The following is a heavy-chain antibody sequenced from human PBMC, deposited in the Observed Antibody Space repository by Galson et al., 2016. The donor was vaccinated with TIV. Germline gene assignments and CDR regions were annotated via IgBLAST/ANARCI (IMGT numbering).Heavy chain of an antibody. CDR2: ISGDYGHT. CDR3: AKEGYRCGHCGDFDI. D-gene: IGHD2-21*01. V-gene: IGHV3-23*01. J-gene: IGHJ3*02. Sequence: SLRLSCAVSDFTFSSSVMTWVRQAPGRGLEWVATISGDYGHTQYADSVKGRFTFSGDNSKNIMFLHMNSLRADTTAMHYCAKEGYRCGHCGDFDIWGQGTMVTVSS. CDR1: DFTFSSSV.